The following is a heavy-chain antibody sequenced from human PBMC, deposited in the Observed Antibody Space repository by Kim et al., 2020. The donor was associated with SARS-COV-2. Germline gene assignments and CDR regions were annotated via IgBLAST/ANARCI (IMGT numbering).Heavy chain of an antibody. CDR3: AKDTGLLWFGELSWFDP. CDR2: ISGSGGST. J-gene: IGHJ5*02. D-gene: IGHD3-10*01. CDR1: GFTFSSYA. Sequence: GGSLRLSCAASGFTFSSYAMSWVRQAPGKGLEWVSAISGSGGSTYYADSVKGRFTISRDNSKNTLYLQMNSLRAEDTAVYYCAKDTGLLWFGELSWFDPWGQGTLVTVSS. V-gene: IGHV3-23*01.